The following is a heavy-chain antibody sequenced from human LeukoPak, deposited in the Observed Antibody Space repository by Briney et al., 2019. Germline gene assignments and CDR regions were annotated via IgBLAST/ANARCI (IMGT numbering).Heavy chain of an antibody. D-gene: IGHD2-21*02. Sequence: GGSLRLSCAASGFTFSSYGMHWVRQAPGKGLEWVAVISYDGSNKYYADSVKGRFTISRDNSKSTVYLQMNGLRADDTAVYYCAKARRGTCYSACDYWGQGTLVTVSS. CDR2: ISYDGSNK. V-gene: IGHV3-30*18. J-gene: IGHJ4*02. CDR3: AKARRGTCYSACDY. CDR1: GFTFSSYG.